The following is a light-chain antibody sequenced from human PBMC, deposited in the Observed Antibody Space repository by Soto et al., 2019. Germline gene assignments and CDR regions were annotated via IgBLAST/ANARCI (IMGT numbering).Light chain of an antibody. CDR3: QQYSRCSA. Sequence: DIQMTQSPSTLSASVGDRVTITCRASQTISSWLAWYQQKPGMAPRLLIYKASTLQNGVPSRFSGSGSGTEFTLTFSSLQPDDFASYYCQQYSRCSAFGQGTKVDIK. CDR2: KAS. CDR1: QTISSW. J-gene: IGKJ1*01. V-gene: IGKV1-5*03.